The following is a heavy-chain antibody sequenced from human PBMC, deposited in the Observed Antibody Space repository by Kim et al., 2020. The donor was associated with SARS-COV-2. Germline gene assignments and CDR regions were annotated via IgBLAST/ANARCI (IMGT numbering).Heavy chain of an antibody. D-gene: IGHD6-13*01. V-gene: IGHV4-31*02. Sequence: SLKSRVTISVDTSKNQFSLKLSSVTAADTAVYYCARVFPAKEQQLVWFDYWGQGTLVTVSS. J-gene: IGHJ4*02. CDR3: ARVFPAKEQQLVWFDY.